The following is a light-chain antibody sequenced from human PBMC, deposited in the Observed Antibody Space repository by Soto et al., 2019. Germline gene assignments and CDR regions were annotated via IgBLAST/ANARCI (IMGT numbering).Light chain of an antibody. V-gene: IGKV3-20*01. Sequence: IVLTQSPGTLSLSPGDSATLSCRASQSVTRYLAWYQQKPGQAPRLLIYGAGSRSTGTPDRNSGTGSGTDFTVTISRLEHEDSACYDCPQYGSSPLSFGVGTKVAIK. CDR1: QSVTRY. CDR2: GAG. J-gene: IGKJ4*01. CDR3: PQYGSSPLS.